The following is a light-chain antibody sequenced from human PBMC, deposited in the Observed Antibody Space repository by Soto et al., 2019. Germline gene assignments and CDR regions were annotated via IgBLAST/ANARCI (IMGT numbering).Light chain of an antibody. Sequence: IVMTQSPATQSVSPGERATFSCRASQNIYSNIAWYQQRPGQAPRLLIYRASTRATGVPARFSGSGSGTEFTLTISSLQSEDFAVYSCLQYHNLWAFGQGTKVDI. CDR1: QNIYSN. J-gene: IGKJ1*01. CDR3: LQYHNLWA. V-gene: IGKV3-15*01. CDR2: RAS.